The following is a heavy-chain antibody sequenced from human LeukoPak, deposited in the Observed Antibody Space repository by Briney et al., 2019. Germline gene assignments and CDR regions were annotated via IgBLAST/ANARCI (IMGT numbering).Heavy chain of an antibody. D-gene: IGHD3-16*01. J-gene: IGHJ6*02. CDR2: ISSSGSTI. CDR1: GFTFSDYY. Sequence: PGGSLRLSCAASGFTFSDYYMSWIRQAPGKGLEWVSYISSSGSTIYYAASVKGRFTISRDNAENSLYLQMNSLRAEDTAVYCCARDSRSYGMDVWGQGTTVTVSS. V-gene: IGHV3-11*01. CDR3: ARDSRSYGMDV.